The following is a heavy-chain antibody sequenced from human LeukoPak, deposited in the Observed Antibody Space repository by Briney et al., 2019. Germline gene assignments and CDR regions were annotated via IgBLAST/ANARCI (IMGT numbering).Heavy chain of an antibody. CDR3: ARDPYGDIDAFDI. J-gene: IGHJ3*02. Sequence: PGGSLRLSCAASGFTFSSYSMNWVRQAPGKGLEWVSSNSSSSSYIYYADSVKGRFTISRDNAKNSLYLQMNSLRAEDTAVYYCARDPYGDIDAFDIWGQGTMVTVSS. CDR1: GFTFSSYS. V-gene: IGHV3-21*01. D-gene: IGHD4-17*01. CDR2: NSSSSSYI.